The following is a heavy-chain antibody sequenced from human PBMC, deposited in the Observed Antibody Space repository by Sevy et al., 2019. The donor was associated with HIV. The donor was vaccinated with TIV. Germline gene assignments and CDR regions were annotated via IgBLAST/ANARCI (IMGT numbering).Heavy chain of an antibody. J-gene: IGHJ5*02. CDR2: ISTSGKST. CDR3: LRSGGAYDAGFDP. V-gene: IGHV3-48*03. CDR1: GFTFSSCE. Sequence: GGSLRLSCVASGFTFSSCEMNWVRQAPGKGLEWVSKISTSGKSTFYADSVEGRVTISRDNAKNSVFLKTNSLRAEDTAVYYCLRSGGAYDAGFDPWGQGTLVTVSS. D-gene: IGHD3-22*01.